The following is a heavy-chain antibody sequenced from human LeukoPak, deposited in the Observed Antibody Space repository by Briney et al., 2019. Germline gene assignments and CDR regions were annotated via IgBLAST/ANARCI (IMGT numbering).Heavy chain of an antibody. V-gene: IGHV3-64D*06. CDR2: ISMNVQTT. D-gene: IGHD1-1*01. Sequence: GGSLRLSCSASGFTFTSHVMHWVRQAPGKGLQYVSGISMNVQTTYYAGSVEGRFTISRDSSKNTVYLQMNSLTAEDTAVYYCVREGLERRTNFDYWGQGTLVSVSS. CDR1: GFTFTSHV. CDR3: VREGLERRTNFDY. J-gene: IGHJ4*02.